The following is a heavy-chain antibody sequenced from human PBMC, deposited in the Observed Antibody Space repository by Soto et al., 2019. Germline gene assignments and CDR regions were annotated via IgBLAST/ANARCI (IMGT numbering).Heavy chain of an antibody. D-gene: IGHD3-22*01. CDR1: GGSISSYY. CDR2: IYYSGST. CDR3: ARAGYYYDSSGYPVLDY. V-gene: IGHV4-59*01. J-gene: IGHJ4*02. Sequence: SETLSLTCTVSGGSISSYYWSWIRQPPGKGLEWIGYIYYSGSTNYNPSLKSRVTISVDTSKNQFSLKLSSVTAADTAVYYCARAGYYYDSSGYPVLDYWGQGTLVTVSS.